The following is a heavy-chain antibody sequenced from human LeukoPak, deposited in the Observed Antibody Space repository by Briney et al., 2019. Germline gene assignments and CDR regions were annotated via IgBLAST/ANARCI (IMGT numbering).Heavy chain of an antibody. CDR3: ARQADYYDSSGLDY. V-gene: IGHV3-48*03. CDR1: GFTFSYYE. Sequence: GGSLRLSCAASGFTFSYYEMNWVRQAPGKGLEWVSYISSSGSSIYYADSVKGRSTISRDNAKNSLFLQMNSLRAEDTAVYYCARQADYYDSSGLDYWGQGTLVTVSS. D-gene: IGHD3-22*01. J-gene: IGHJ4*02. CDR2: ISSSGSSI.